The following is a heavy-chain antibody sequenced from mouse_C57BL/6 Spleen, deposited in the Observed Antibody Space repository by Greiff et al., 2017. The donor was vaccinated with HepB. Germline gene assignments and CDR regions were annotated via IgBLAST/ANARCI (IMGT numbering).Heavy chain of an antibody. Sequence: VQLQQSGPVLVKPGASVKMSCKASGYTFTDYYMNWVKQSHGKSLEWIGVINPYNGGTSYNQKFKGKATLTVDKSSSTAYMELNSLTSEDSAVYYCARGYYGSSYAFAYWGQGTLVTVSA. V-gene: IGHV1-19*01. CDR3: ARGYYGSSYAFAY. CDR1: GYTFTDYY. J-gene: IGHJ3*01. CDR2: INPYNGGT. D-gene: IGHD1-1*01.